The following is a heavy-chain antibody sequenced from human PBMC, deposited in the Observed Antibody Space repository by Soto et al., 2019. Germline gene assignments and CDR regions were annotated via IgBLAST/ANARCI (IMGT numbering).Heavy chain of an antibody. Sequence: PGGSLRLSCEASGFTFSTYDIHWVRQAPGKGLEWVAVISFDGSKTYYVDSVKGRFSISRDNSKNTLYLEMNDVRSEDTALYYCAKIPYSAINVPGAPPIWGQGTMVTVSS. D-gene: IGHD2-2*02. J-gene: IGHJ4*03. CDR1: GFTFSTYD. V-gene: IGHV3-30*18. CDR3: AKIPYSAINVPGAPPI. CDR2: ISFDGSKT.